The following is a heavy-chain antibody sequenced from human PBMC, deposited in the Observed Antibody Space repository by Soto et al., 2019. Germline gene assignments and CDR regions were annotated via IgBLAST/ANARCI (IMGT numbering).Heavy chain of an antibody. J-gene: IGHJ4*02. CDR2: ITSRSSSI. D-gene: IGHD3-16*01. CDR1: GFTFSSYA. V-gene: IGHV3-48*02. Sequence: PGGSLRLSCAASGFTFSSYAMHWVRQAPGKGLGWVSYITSRSSSIYYADSVKGRFTISRDNAKNSLYLQMNSLRDEDTAVYYCARDLARGHWGQGTLVTVSS. CDR3: ARDLARGH.